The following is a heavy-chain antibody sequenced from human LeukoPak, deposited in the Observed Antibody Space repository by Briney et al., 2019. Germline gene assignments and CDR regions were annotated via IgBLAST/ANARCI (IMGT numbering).Heavy chain of an antibody. J-gene: IGHJ4*02. CDR1: GFTFSSYW. CDR2: IDRDGSRI. V-gene: IGHV3-74*01. D-gene: IGHD4-23*01. Sequence: GGSLRLSCGVSGFTFSSYWMHWVRQAPGKGLVWVSRIDRDGSRINYADSVKGRFTISRDNGKNTLFLQMNSLRAEDAAVYYCVRGNDYGGPHYWGQGTLVTVSS. CDR3: VRGNDYGGPHY.